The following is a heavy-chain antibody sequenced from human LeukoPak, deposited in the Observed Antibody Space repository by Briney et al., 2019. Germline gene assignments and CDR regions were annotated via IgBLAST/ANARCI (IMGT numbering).Heavy chain of an antibody. J-gene: IGHJ5*02. D-gene: IGHD6-13*01. V-gene: IGHV4-39*01. CDR1: GDSISSTSYY. CDR2: IYNSGTT. Sequence: PSETLSLTCTVSGDSISSTSYYWDWIRQPPGKGLEWIGSIYNSGTTYYNPSLKSRITISVDTSKNQFSLKVSPVTAADTAVYYCARHSIAAAIFDPWGQGTLVTVSS. CDR3: ARHSIAAAIFDP.